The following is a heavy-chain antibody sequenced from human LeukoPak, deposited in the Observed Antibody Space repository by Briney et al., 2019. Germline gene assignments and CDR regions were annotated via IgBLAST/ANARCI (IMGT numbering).Heavy chain of an antibody. V-gene: IGHV1-2*02. J-gene: IGHJ4*02. Sequence: ASVKVSCKASGYTFTGYYMHWVRQAPGQGLEWMGWVNPNSGGTNYAQKFQGRVTMTRDTSISTAYMELSRLRSDDTAVYYCAKARLTMVRGVLDYWGQGTLVTVSS. D-gene: IGHD3-10*01. CDR2: VNPNSGGT. CDR1: GYTFTGYY. CDR3: AKARLTMVRGVLDY.